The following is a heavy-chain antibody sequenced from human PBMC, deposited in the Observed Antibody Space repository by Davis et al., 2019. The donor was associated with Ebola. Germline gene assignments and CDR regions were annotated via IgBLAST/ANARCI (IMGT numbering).Heavy chain of an antibody. Sequence: LSLTCAASGFTFSSHGIHWVRQAPGKGLEWVAFIRYDGSEKYYVDSVKGRFTISRDNSKNTLFLQMKSLRAEDTAVYYCAKDDYLQRWGGFDVWGQGTMVTVSS. V-gene: IGHV3-30*02. J-gene: IGHJ3*01. CDR3: AKDDYLQRWGGFDV. CDR1: GFTFSSHG. CDR2: IRYDGSEK. D-gene: IGHD3-16*01.